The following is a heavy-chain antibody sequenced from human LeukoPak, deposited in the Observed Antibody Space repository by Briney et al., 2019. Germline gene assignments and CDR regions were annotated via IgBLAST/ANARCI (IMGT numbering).Heavy chain of an antibody. CDR1: GLSFSSYG. CDR2: IWFDGSNK. Sequence: GPSLRLSCAASGLSFSSYGMHWVRQAPGKGLGWVAVIWFDGSNKYYADSVEGRFTISRDNSKYTLYLRMNSLRAEDTAVYYCATDLGAAPFDYWGQGTLVTVSS. V-gene: IGHV3-33*01. CDR3: ATDLGAAPFDY. J-gene: IGHJ4*02. D-gene: IGHD3-10*01.